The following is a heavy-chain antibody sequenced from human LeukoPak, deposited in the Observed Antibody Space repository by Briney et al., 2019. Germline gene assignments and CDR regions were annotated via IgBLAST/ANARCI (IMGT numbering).Heavy chain of an antibody. CDR2: IYSGGST. Sequence: GGSLRLSCAASGFTVSSNHMSWVRQAPGKGLEWVSVIYSGGSTYYADSVKGRFTISRDNSKNTLYLQMNSLRAEDTAVYYCARDPFDRSSGYWGQGTLVTVSS. CDR1: GFTVSSNH. V-gene: IGHV3-66*02. D-gene: IGHD3-9*01. CDR3: ARDPFDRSSGY. J-gene: IGHJ4*02.